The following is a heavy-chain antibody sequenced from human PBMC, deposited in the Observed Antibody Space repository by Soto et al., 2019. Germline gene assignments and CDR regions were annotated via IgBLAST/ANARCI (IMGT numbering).Heavy chain of an antibody. CDR2: ISRSGSLN. CDR3: ARDLEYSSSWYYYYGLDV. V-gene: IGHV3-48*02. Sequence: QPGGSLRLSGAASGFTFSSYAMNWVRQAPGKGLEWLSYISRSGSLNYYADSVKGRFTISRDNAKNSLYLEMNSVRDEDTAMYYCARDLEYSSSWYYYYGLDVWGHGTTVTVSS. CDR1: GFTFSSYA. D-gene: IGHD6-6*01. J-gene: IGHJ6*02.